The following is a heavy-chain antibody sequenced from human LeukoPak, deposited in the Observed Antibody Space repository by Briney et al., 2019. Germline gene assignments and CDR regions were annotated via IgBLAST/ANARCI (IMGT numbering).Heavy chain of an antibody. CDR1: GFTFSDYS. J-gene: IGHJ4*02. Sequence: GGSLRLSCVASGFTFSDYSMNWVRQAPGKGLEWVAYIRSSSETIHYADSVKGRFTISRDNAKNSLFLQMNSLRAEDTAVYYCAKEWDYWGQGTLVTVSS. V-gene: IGHV3-48*04. CDR2: IRSSSETI. CDR3: AKEWDY.